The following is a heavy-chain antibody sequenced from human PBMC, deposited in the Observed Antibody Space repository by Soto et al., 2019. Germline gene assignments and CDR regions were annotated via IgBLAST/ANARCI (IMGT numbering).Heavy chain of an antibody. CDR1: GGTFSSYA. Sequence: QVQLVQSGAEVKKPGSSVKVSCKASGGTFSSYAISWVRQAPGQGLEWMGGIIPIFGTANYAQKFQGRVTITADESTSTAYKELSSLRSEDTAVYYCASGYCSGGSCSGGPYNGFDPWGQGTLVTVSS. V-gene: IGHV1-69*12. J-gene: IGHJ5*02. D-gene: IGHD2-15*01. CDR2: IIPIFGTA. CDR3: ASGYCSGGSCSGGPYNGFDP.